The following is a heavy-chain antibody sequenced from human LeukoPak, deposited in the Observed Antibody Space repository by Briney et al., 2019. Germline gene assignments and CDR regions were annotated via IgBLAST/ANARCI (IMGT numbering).Heavy chain of an antibody. CDR3: VRDVWGDRDGFFEY. CDR2: IYSGVST. CDR1: GFTVSSNY. D-gene: IGHD5-24*01. J-gene: IGHJ4*02. V-gene: IGHV3-53*01. Sequence: GGSLRLSCAASGFTVSSNYMSWVRQAPGKGLEWVSVIYSGVSTYYADSVKGRFTISRDNAKNTLYLQMNSLRAEDTAVYYCVRDVWGDRDGFFEYWGQGTLVTVSS.